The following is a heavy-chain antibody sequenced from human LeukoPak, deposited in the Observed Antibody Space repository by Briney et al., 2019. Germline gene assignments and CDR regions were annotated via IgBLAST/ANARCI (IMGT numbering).Heavy chain of an antibody. CDR2: IYHSGST. V-gene: IGHV4-38-2*02. Sequence: PSETLSLTCTVSGYSISSGYYWGWIRQPPGKGLEWIGNIYHSGSTYYNPSLKSRVTISVDTSKNQFSLKLSSVTAADTAVYYCARLRAITMVRGVIIKGATFFDYWGQGTLVTVSS. D-gene: IGHD3-10*01. CDR1: GYSISSGYY. CDR3: ARLRAITMVRGVIIKGATFFDY. J-gene: IGHJ4*02.